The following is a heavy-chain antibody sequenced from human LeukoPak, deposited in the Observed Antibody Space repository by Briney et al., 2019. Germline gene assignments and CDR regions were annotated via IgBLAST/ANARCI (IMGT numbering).Heavy chain of an antibody. CDR3: ASRSGF. V-gene: IGHV3-11*03. D-gene: IGHD5-12*01. CDR1: GFTFSSYA. J-gene: IGHJ4*02. Sequence: PGGSLRLSCAASGFTFSSYAMSWIRQAPGKGLEWVSYISSSGTYTNYADSVKGRFSISRDNAKNSLYLQMNRLRAEDTAVYYCASRSGFWGQGTLVTVSS. CDR2: ISSSGTYT.